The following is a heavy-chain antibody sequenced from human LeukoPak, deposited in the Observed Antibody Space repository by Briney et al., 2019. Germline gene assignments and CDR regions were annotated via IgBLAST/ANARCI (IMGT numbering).Heavy chain of an antibody. V-gene: IGHV4-4*09. D-gene: IGHD2/OR15-2a*01. CDR2: IYDSGST. Sequence: SETLSLTCTVSGGSISSYYWSWIRQSPGKGLEWIGNIYDSGSTNYNPSLKSRVTISVDTSKNQFSLKLNSVTAADTAVYYCARVEDSECWFDPWGQGTLVTVSS. CDR3: ARVEDSECWFDP. CDR1: GGSISSYY. J-gene: IGHJ5*02.